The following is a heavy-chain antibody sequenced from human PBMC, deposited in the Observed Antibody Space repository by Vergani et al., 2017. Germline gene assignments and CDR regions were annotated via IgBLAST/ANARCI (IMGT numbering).Heavy chain of an antibody. CDR2: TRNKANSYTT. D-gene: IGHD6-13*01. Sequence: EMQLVESGGGLVQPGGSLRLSCAASGFTFSDHYMDWVRQAPGKGLEWVGRTRNKANSYTTEYAASVKGRFIVSRDASESSLYLRMNSLQTEDTAVYYCAKSAAGTPYFDYWGQGTLVTVSS. J-gene: IGHJ4*02. CDR3: AKSAAGTPYFDY. V-gene: IGHV3-72*01. CDR1: GFTFSDHY.